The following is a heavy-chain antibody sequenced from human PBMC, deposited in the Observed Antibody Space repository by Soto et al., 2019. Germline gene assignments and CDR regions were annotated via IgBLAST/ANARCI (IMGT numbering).Heavy chain of an antibody. J-gene: IGHJ4*02. CDR3: ARDYGDSYFDY. CDR2: IYYSGST. D-gene: IGHD4-17*01. V-gene: IGHV4-61*01. CDR1: CGSVNSDYYY. Sequence: RSLTCTVSCGSVNSDYYYWSWIRQPPGKSLEWIGYIYYSGSTNYNPSLKSRVTISMDASRNQFSLKLSSVTAADTAVYYCARDYGDSYFDYWGQGTLVTV.